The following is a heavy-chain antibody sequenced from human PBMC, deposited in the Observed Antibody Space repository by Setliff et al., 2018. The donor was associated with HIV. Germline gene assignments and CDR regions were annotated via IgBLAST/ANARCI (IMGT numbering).Heavy chain of an antibody. Sequence: GGSLRLSCAASGFSFSSYGMHWVRQAPGKGLAWVALIRYDGSNKFYADSVKGRFTISRDNSKNTLYLQMNSLRAEDTAVYYCLVAVEEDVWGKGTTVTVSS. D-gene: IGHD5-12*01. CDR1: GFSFSSYG. CDR3: LVAVEEDV. J-gene: IGHJ6*04. V-gene: IGHV3-30*02. CDR2: IRYDGSNK.